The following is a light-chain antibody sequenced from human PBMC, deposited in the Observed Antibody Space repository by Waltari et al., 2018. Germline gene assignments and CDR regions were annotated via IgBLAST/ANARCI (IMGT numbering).Light chain of an antibody. J-gene: IGKJ1*01. CDR2: GAS. CDR3: QHYVRLPAT. Sequence: IVFPQSPGTLSLSPVERAPLSCRASQSVSRSLAWYQQKPGQAPKLLIYGASTRATGIPDRFTGSGSGTDFSLTISSLEPEDFAIYFCQHYVRLPATFGQGTKVEIK. V-gene: IGKV3-20*01. CDR1: QSVSRS.